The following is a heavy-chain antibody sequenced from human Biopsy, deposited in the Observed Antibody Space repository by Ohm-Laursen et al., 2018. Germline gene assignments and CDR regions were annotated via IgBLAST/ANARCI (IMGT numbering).Heavy chain of an antibody. D-gene: IGHD4-23*01. CDR1: GFTFSGSA. Sequence: SLRLSCTASGFTFSGSAMHWVRQASGKGLEWVGRIRTKVYSYATGYGASVQGRFTISRDDSKNTAYLQMNSLKTEDTAVYYCTRVSGEYGGVSWGQGTLVTVSS. CDR2: IRTKVYSYAT. J-gene: IGHJ4*02. CDR3: TRVSGEYGGVS. V-gene: IGHV3-73*01.